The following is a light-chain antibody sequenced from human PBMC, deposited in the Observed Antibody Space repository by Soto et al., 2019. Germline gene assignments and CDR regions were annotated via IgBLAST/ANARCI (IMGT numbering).Light chain of an antibody. V-gene: IGKV3-15*01. CDR3: QQYHNWPPWT. CDR2: GAS. Sequence: EIVMTQSPATLSVSPGERATLSCRASQSVSSNLAWYQQKPGQAPRLLIYGASTRATGIPARFSGSGSGTEFTLTISSLLSEDFAVYYCQQYHNWPPWTFGQGTKVEIK. J-gene: IGKJ1*01. CDR1: QSVSSN.